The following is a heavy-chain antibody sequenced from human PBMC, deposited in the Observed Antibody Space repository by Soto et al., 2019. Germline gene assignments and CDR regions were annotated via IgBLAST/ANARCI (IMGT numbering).Heavy chain of an antibody. D-gene: IGHD3-22*01. Sequence: QVQLQESGPGLVKPSETLSLTCTVSTGSFTSYYWSWIWQPPGKGLEWIGYIYDSGTTKYNPSLKSRVTISADTSKNQFSLKLSSVTAADTAVYYCARTYPHKYDNSVWGLKYFDFWGQGTLVTVSS. CDR2: IYDSGTT. J-gene: IGHJ4*02. CDR3: ARTYPHKYDNSVWGLKYFDF. CDR1: TGSFTSYY. V-gene: IGHV4-59*01.